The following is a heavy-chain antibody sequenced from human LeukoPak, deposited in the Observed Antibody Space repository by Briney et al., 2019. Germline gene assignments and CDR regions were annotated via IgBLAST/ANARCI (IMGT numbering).Heavy chain of an antibody. CDR1: VGSISSYY. CDR2: IYTSGST. V-gene: IGHV4-4*07. CDR3: ARDTGPRDYYDSSGSLYWFDP. J-gene: IGHJ5*02. Sequence: SETLSLTCTHSVGSISSYYWSWIRQPAGKGLEWIGRIYTSGSTNYNPSLKSRVTMSVDTSKNQFSLKLSSVTAADTAVYYCARDTGPRDYYDSSGSLYWFDPWGQGTLVTVSS. D-gene: IGHD3-22*01.